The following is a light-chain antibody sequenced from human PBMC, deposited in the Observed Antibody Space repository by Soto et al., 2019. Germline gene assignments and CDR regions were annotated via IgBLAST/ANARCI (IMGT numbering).Light chain of an antibody. J-gene: IGKJ2*01. CDR1: QSVSSY. V-gene: IGKV3-11*01. CDR2: DAS. Sequence: EIVLTQSPATLSLSPGERATLSCRASQSVSSYLAWYQKKPGQAPRLLIYDASNRATGIPARFSGSGSGTDFTLTISSLEPEDFAVYYCQQRSKWPPGYTFGQGTKLEIK. CDR3: QQRSKWPPGYT.